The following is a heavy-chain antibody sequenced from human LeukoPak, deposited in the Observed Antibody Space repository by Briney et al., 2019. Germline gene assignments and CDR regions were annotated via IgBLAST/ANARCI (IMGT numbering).Heavy chain of an antibody. D-gene: IGHD3-9*01. CDR2: ISGSGIST. CDR3: VKGDNDILTGYYNSFDY. V-gene: IGHV3-23*01. J-gene: IGHJ4*02. Sequence: GGPLRLSCAASGFTFRNFAMSWVRQAPGKGLEWVSTISGSGISTYYADSVKGRFTISRDNSRDTLYLQMSSLRAEDTALYYCVKGDNDILTGYYNSFDYWGQGTLVTVPS. CDR1: GFTFRNFA.